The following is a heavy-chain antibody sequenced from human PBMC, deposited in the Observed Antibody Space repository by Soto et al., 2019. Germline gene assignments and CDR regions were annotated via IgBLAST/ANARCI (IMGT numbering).Heavy chain of an antibody. J-gene: IGHJ6*03. V-gene: IGHV3-23*01. D-gene: IGHD2-15*01. Sequence: GGSLRLSCAASGFTFSSYAMSWVRPAPGKGLEWVSAISGSGGSTYYADSVKGRFTISRDNSKNTLYLQMNSLRAEDTAVYYCAKSARLCSGGSCYSPHYYYYMDVWGKGTTVTVSS. CDR3: AKSARLCSGGSCYSPHYYYYMDV. CDR2: ISGSGGST. CDR1: GFTFSSYA.